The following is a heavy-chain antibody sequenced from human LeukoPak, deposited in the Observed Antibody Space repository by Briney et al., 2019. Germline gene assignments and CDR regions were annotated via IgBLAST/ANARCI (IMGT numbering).Heavy chain of an antibody. V-gene: IGHV4-59*08. D-gene: IGHD6-19*01. CDR2: IFYSGST. CDR3: ARRITSSAGYRDDY. Sequence: SETLSLTWTVSGGSINSYYWSWIRQPPGKGLEWIGYIFYSGSTNYNPSLKSRVTISVDTSKNQFSLKLSSVTAADTAIYYCARRITSSAGYRDDYWGQGTLVTVSS. J-gene: IGHJ4*02. CDR1: GGSINSYY.